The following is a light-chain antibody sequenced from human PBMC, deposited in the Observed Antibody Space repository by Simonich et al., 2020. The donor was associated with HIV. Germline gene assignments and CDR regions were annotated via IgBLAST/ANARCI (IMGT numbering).Light chain of an antibody. CDR2: SAS. V-gene: IGKV1-5*03. Sequence: DIQMTQSPSTLSASVGDRVTITCRASHNINSLLAWYQQKPGKAPKLLIYSASSLDSGVPSRFSGSGSGTEFTLTISSLQPDDFATYYCQHYNSFPVTFGQGTRLEIK. J-gene: IGKJ5*01. CDR3: QHYNSFPVT. CDR1: HNINSL.